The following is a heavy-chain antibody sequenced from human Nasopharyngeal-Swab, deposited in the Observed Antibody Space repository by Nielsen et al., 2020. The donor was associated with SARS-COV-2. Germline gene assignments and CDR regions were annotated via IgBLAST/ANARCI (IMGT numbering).Heavy chain of an antibody. CDR3: ARDEDV. V-gene: IGHV1-3*04. CDR2: INTANGDA. J-gene: IGHJ6*02. Sequence: WVRQAPGQGLEWMGWINTANGDARSSPKFQDRVTISTDTSAIFTDTSATTAYMELSSLGSEVAAVYFCARDEDVWGQGTTVTVSS.